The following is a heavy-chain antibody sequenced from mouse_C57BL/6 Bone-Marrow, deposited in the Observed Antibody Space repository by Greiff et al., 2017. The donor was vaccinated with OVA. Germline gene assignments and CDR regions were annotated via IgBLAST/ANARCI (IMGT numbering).Heavy chain of an antibody. CDR3: AKKGLTTGWFAY. V-gene: IGHV2-5*01. D-gene: IGHD1-1*01. Sequence: VQLQQSGPGLVQPSQSLSITCTVSGFSLTSYGVHWVRQSPGKGLEWLGVIWRGGSTDYNAAFMSRLSITKDNSKSQVFFNMNSLQADDTAISSCAKKGLTTGWFAYWGQGTLVTVSA. CDR1: GFSLTSYG. J-gene: IGHJ3*01. CDR2: IWRGGST.